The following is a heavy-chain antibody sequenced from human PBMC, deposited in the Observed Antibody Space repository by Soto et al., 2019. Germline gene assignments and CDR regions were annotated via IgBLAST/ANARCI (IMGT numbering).Heavy chain of an antibody. J-gene: IGHJ5*02. Sequence: SGDSVSSYGGACDGIGQSPSRGLEWLGRTYYRSKWYYDYAESVKSRIIISVDTSKNQFSLQLNSVTPEDAAVYYCANDPGYSLDAWGQGTMVTVSS. CDR3: ANDPGYSLDA. CDR2: TYYRSKWYY. D-gene: IGHD5-12*01. CDR1: GDSVSSYGGA. V-gene: IGHV6-1*01.